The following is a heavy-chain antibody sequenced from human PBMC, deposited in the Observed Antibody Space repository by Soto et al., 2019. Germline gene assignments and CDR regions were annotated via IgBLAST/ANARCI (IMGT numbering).Heavy chain of an antibody. CDR1: GFTFSSHG. CDR3: VKDRRTEAYGMEV. CDR2: ISDDGTRK. J-gene: IGHJ6*02. D-gene: IGHD2-21*01. V-gene: IGHV3-30*18. Sequence: QVQLVESGGGVGQPGRSLRLSCAASGFTFSSHGVHWVRQAPSRGLEWVAVISDDGTRKHYGDSVKGRFTISRDNSQNTLYLQMNSLRDEDTAVYYCVKDRRTEAYGMEVWGQGTTVIVSS.